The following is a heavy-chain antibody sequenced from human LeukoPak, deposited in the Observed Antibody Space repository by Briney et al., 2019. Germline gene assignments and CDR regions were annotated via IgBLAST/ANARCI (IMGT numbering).Heavy chain of an antibody. D-gene: IGHD3-22*01. CDR3: ARFYDSSGYENSNDFDY. Sequence: GGSLRLSCAASGFTFSSYWMHWVRHAPGKGLVWVSRINSDGSSTIYADSVKGRFTISRENAKNTLYLQMNTLRAEDTAVYYCARFYDSSGYENSNDFDYWGQGTLVTVSS. V-gene: IGHV3-74*01. CDR1: GFTFSSYW. CDR2: INSDGSST. J-gene: IGHJ4*02.